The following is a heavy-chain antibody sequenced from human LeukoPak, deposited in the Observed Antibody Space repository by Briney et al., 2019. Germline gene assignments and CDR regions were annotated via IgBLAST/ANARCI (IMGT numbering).Heavy chain of an antibody. Sequence: GGSLRLSCAASGFTFSSYSMNWVRQAPGKGLEWVSSIGSSSSYIYYADSVKGRFTISRDNAKNSLHLQMNSLRAEDTAVYYRAASTKHTAMVDYWGQGTLVTVSS. CDR2: IGSSSSYI. CDR3: AASTKHTAMVDY. CDR1: GFTFSSYS. V-gene: IGHV3-21*01. J-gene: IGHJ4*02. D-gene: IGHD5-18*01.